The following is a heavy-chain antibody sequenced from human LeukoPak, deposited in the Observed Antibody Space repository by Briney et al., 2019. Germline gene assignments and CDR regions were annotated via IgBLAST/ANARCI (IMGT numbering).Heavy chain of an antibody. V-gene: IGHV4-59*01. CDR3: ASTSGYYYYGMDV. D-gene: IGHD2-15*01. CDR2: IYYSGCT. J-gene: IGHJ6*02. CDR1: GGSISSYY. Sequence: SETLSLTCTVPGGSISSYYWSWIRQPPGKGLEWIGYIYYSGCTNYNPSLKSRVTISVDTSKNQFSLKLSSVTAADTAVYYCASTSGYYYYGMDVWGQGTTVTVSS.